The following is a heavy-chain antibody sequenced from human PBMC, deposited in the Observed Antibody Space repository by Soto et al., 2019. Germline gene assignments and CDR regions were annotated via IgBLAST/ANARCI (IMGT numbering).Heavy chain of an antibody. CDR1: GFSFSHAW. CDR2: IRSKTDGGTT. Sequence: EVQLVQSGGGLVKPGGSLRLSCEASGFSFSHAWMNWVRQAPGKGLEWVGRIRSKTDGGTTGFTAPVEGRFTISRDDSKNMLYLQMNSLKPEDTAVYYCTDGMAIWGQGTTVIVSS. CDR3: TDGMAI. V-gene: IGHV3-15*07. J-gene: IGHJ6*02.